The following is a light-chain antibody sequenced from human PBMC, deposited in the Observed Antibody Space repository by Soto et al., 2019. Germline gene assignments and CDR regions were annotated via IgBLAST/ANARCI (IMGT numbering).Light chain of an antibody. CDR1: SSDVGSYNL. Sequence: QSALTQPASVSGSPGQSITISCTGTSSDVGSYNLVSWYQQHPGKAPKLMIYEGSKRPSGVSNRFSGSKSGNTASLTISGLQAEDEADYYCCSYAGSKHVVFGVGTQLTVL. CDR3: CSYAGSKHVV. CDR2: EGS. V-gene: IGLV2-23*01. J-gene: IGLJ2*01.